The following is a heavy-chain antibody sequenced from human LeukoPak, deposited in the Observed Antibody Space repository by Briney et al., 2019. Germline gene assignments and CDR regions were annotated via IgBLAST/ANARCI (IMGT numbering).Heavy chain of an antibody. Sequence: GGSLRLSCAASGFTFTNYWMHWVRQAPGKGLLWVSRINSDGSTTSYADSVKGRFTISRDNAKNTVYLQMNSLTVEDTAVYYCSRDLTAWGQGILVTVSS. CDR1: GFTFTNYW. CDR3: SRDLTA. J-gene: IGHJ5*02. V-gene: IGHV3-74*01. CDR2: INSDGSTT.